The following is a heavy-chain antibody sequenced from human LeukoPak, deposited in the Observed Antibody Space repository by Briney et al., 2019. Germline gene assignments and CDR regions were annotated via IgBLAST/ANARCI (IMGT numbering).Heavy chain of an antibody. CDR2: INHSGST. J-gene: IGHJ6*03. V-gene: IGHV4-34*01. CDR3: ARGSRITMVRGVIIRATTHYYYMDV. CDR1: GGSFSGYY. Sequence: SETLSLTCAVYGGSFSGYYWSWIRQPPGKGLEWIGEINHSGSTNYNPSPKSRVTISVDTSKNQFSLKLSSVTAADTAVYYCARGSRITMVRGVIIRATTHYYYMDVWGKGTTVTVSS. D-gene: IGHD3-10*01.